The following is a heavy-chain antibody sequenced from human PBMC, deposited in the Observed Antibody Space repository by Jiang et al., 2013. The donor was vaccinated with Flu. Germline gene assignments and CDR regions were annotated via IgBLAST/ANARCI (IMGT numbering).Heavy chain of an antibody. Sequence: PGGSLRLSCAASGFTFSNYAMSWVRQAPGEALEWVSAITGTGISTYYADSVKGRFTISRDNSRNTLYLQMNSLRAEDTAIYYCAKLPLAGIAVAGNFDYWGQGTLVTVSS. V-gene: IGHV3-23*01. CDR1: GFTFSNYA. J-gene: IGHJ4*02. D-gene: IGHD6-19*01. CDR2: ITGTGIST. CDR3: AKLPLAGIAVAGNFDY.